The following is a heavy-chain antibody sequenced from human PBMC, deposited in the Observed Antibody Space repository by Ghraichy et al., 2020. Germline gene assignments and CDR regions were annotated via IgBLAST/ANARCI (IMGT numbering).Heavy chain of an antibody. CDR1: GFTFSSYA. Sequence: GGSLRLSCAASGFTFSSYAMSWVRQAPGKGLEWVSVLSRSGASTYYADSVKGRFTVSRDNSKNTLNLQMNNLRAEDTAVYYCAKEGRLLWFGELSSFYYFASWGQGTLVTVSS. CDR2: LSRSGAST. D-gene: IGHD3-10*01. CDR3: AKEGRLLWFGELSSFYYFAS. J-gene: IGHJ4*02. V-gene: IGHV3-23*01.